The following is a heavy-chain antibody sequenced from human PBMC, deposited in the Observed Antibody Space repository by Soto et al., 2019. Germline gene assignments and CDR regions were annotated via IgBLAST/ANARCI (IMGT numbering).Heavy chain of an antibody. J-gene: IGHJ5*02. V-gene: IGHV4-31*03. D-gene: IGHD6-6*01. Sequence: SETLSLTCTVSGGSISGGCYYWSWLRQHPGKGLEWIGYIYYSGSTYYNPSLKSRVTISVDTSKNQFSLKLSSVTAADTAVYYCASYSSSSVYNWFDPWGQGTLVTVSS. CDR2: IYYSGST. CDR3: ASYSSSSVYNWFDP. CDR1: GGSISGGCYY.